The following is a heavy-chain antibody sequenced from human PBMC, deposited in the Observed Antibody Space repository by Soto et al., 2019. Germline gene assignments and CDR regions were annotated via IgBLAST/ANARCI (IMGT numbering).Heavy chain of an antibody. CDR1: GYSFTSYW. V-gene: IGHV5-51*01. CDR3: ARQVNDILTGTYYGMDV. J-gene: IGHJ6*02. CDR2: IYPGDSDT. D-gene: IGHD3-9*01. Sequence: GESLKISCKGSGYSFTSYWISWVRQMPGKGLEWMGIIYPGDSDTRYSPSFQGQVTISADKSISTAYLQWSSLKASDTAMYYCARQVNDILTGTYYGMDVWGQGTTVTVSS.